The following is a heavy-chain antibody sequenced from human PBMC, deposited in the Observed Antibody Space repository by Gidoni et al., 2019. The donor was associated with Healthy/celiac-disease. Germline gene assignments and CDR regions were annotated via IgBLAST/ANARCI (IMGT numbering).Heavy chain of an antibody. J-gene: IGHJ6*02. V-gene: IGHV1-69*01. CDR2: IIPIFGTA. D-gene: IGHD2-2*01. Sequence: QVQLLQPGAAVKTPGAPLKVSCKASGGTFSSYAISWVRQASGQGLEWMGGIIPIFGTANYAQKFQGRVTITADESTSTAYMELSSLRSEDTAVYYCARGKRDIVVVPAAYYYYYGMDVWGQGTTVTVSS. CDR1: GGTFSSYA. CDR3: ARGKRDIVVVPAAYYYYYGMDV.